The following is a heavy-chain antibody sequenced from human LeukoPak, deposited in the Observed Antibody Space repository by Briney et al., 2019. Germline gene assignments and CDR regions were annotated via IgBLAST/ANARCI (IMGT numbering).Heavy chain of an antibody. V-gene: IGHV3-23*01. Sequence: GESLRLSCAASGFSCSTRGMSWVRQAPGKGLEWVSAISGNDESTFYADSVKGRFTISRDNSRNTLYLQLSSLSAEDSAIYYCARDRRPARTYSGLFDYWGQGTLVTVSS. D-gene: IGHD5-12*01. CDR3: ARDRRPARTYSGLFDY. CDR1: GFSCSTRG. CDR2: ISGNDEST. J-gene: IGHJ4*02.